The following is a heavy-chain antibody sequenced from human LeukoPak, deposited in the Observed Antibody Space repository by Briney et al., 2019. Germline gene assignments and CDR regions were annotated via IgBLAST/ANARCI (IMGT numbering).Heavy chain of an antibody. J-gene: IGHJ4*02. Sequence: SETLSLTCSVSGDSISSSSYYWGWIRQPPGKGLEWIGTIFYSGNTYYNASLKSQVSISIDTSKNQFSLRLTSVTAADTAVYYCARQTGSGLFILPGGQGTLVTVSS. CDR1: GDSISSSSYY. CDR2: IFYSGNT. CDR3: ARQTGSGLFILP. D-gene: IGHD3/OR15-3a*01. V-gene: IGHV4-39*01.